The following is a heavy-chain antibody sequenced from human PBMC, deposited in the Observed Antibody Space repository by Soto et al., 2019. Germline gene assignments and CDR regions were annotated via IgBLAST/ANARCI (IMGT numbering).Heavy chain of an antibody. J-gene: IGHJ4*02. CDR1: GFTFTSSA. CDR2: IVVGSGNT. V-gene: IGHV1-58*01. CDR3: AAQASTSSIDY. Sequence: SVKVSCKASGFTFTSSAVQWVRHGRGQRLEWIGWIVVGSGNTNYAQKFQERVTITRDMSTSTAYMELSSLRSEDTAVYYCAAQASTSSIDYWGQGTLVTRLL. D-gene: IGHD6-6*01.